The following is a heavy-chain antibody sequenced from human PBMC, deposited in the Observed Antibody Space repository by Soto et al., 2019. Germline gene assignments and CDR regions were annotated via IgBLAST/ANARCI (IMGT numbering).Heavy chain of an antibody. CDR2: INPSGGST. V-gene: IGHV1-46*01. J-gene: IGHJ6*02. D-gene: IGHD3-22*01. CDR1: GYTFTSYY. Sequence: ASVKVSCKASGYTFTSYYMHWVRQAPGQGLEWMGIINPSGGSTSYAQKFQGRVTMTRDTSTSTVYMELSSLRSEDTAVYYCARDGYYYRVGRYYYYGMDVWGQGTTVTV. CDR3: ARDGYYYRVGRYYYYGMDV.